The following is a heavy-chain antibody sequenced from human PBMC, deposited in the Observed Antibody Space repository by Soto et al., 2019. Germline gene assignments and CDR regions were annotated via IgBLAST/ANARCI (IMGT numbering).Heavy chain of an antibody. D-gene: IGHD3-22*01. CDR3: ARDRCYYQSSGYFSPDY. Sequence: QVQLVQSGAEVKEPGASVRVSCKASGYTFTDYYLHWVRQAPGQGPEWMGWINPHSGGTSFAQKFQGRVTMTRDTSISTAYMELSRLRSDDTAVYYCARDRCYYQSSGYFSPDYWGQGTLVTVSS. CDR1: GYTFTDYY. V-gene: IGHV1-2*02. J-gene: IGHJ4*02. CDR2: INPHSGGT.